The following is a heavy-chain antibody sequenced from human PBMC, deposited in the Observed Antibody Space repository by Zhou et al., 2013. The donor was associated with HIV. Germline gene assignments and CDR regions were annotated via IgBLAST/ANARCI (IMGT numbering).Heavy chain of an antibody. CDR1: GYTFTGDY. D-gene: IGHD4-17*01. CDR2: INPNSGAT. J-gene: IGHJ6*01. V-gene: IGHV1-2*02. Sequence: QVQLVQSGAEVKKPGASMKVSCKASGYTFTGDYIHWVRLAPGQGLEWMGYINPNSGATNYAQRFQGRVTMTRDASINTTYMELSRLRSEDMAVYYCAREGQDDYGAPGGMDVWGPRDHGHRLL. CDR3: AREGQDDYGAPGGMDV.